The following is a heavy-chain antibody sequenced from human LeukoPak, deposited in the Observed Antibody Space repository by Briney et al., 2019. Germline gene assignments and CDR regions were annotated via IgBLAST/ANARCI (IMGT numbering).Heavy chain of an antibody. CDR3: ARLLSSGYWVPFDY. CDR1: GYSFPSYW. V-gene: IGHV5-51*01. CDR2: IYPGDSDT. J-gene: IGHJ4*02. Sequence: HGESLKISCKGSGYSFPSYWIGWVRQMPGKGLEWMGIIYPGDSDTRYSPSFQGQVTISADKSITTAYLQWSSLKPSDTAMYYCARLLSSGYWVPFDYWGQGALVTVSS. D-gene: IGHD3-22*01.